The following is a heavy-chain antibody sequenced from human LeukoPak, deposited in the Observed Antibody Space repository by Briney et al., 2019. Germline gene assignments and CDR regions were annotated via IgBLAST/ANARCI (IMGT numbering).Heavy chain of an antibody. CDR2: VQYSGST. D-gene: IGHD2-2*01. J-gene: IGHJ4*02. Sequence: SETLSLTCTVSGASVSRYFSYWVRQSPGKGLEWIGYVQYSGSTYYNPSLMSRVSLSVDASKNQFSLNLKSVTTADTAIYYCAAGAYCSVASCHALLLDWWGPGTLVTVTS. V-gene: IGHV4-59*02. CDR3: AAGAYCSVASCHALLLDW. CDR1: GASVSRYF.